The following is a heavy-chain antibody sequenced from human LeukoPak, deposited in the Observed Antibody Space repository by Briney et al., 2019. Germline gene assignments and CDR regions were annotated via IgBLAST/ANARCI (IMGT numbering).Heavy chain of an antibody. Sequence: GGSLRLSCAASGFTVSSNYMNWVRQAPGKGLEWVSVIYGGGNIYYADSVKGRFTISRDNSKNTLYLQMNSLRAADTAVYYCATGAGYNYPYYFDYWGQGTLVTVSS. J-gene: IGHJ4*02. D-gene: IGHD5-24*01. CDR2: IYGGGNI. CDR3: ATGAGYNYPYYFDY. CDR1: GFTVSSNY. V-gene: IGHV3-53*01.